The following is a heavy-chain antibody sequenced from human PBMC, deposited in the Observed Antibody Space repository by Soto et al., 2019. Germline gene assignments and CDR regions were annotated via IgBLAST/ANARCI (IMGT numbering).Heavy chain of an antibody. J-gene: IGHJ4*02. Sequence: GGSLRLSCAASGFTFSSYAMHWVRQAPGKGLEWVSYISSIGVATYYADSVKGRFTISRDNAKNSLYLQMNSLRAEDTAVYYCEREGRVGGIDYWGQGTPVTVSS. CDR3: EREGRVGGIDY. CDR1: GFTFSSYA. D-gene: IGHD6-19*01. V-gene: IGHV3-48*03. CDR2: ISSIGVAT.